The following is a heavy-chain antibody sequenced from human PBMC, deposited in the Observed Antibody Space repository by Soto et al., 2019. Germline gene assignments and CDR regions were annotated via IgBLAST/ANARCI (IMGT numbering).Heavy chain of an antibody. V-gene: IGHV1-69*01. CDR2: IIPLFRKT. D-gene: IGHD3-10*01. Sequence: QVQLVQSGAEVKRPGSSVKVSCKASGDMFRNSAFTWVRQAPGQGLAWMGVIIPLFRKTNVAQKFQGRVTFTADESTSSLYMEVSCLTSEDTAVYYCARARLSNGDPNIYFFYGLDVWGQGTTITVSS. CDR3: ARARLSNGDPNIYFFYGLDV. J-gene: IGHJ6*02. CDR1: GDMFRNSA.